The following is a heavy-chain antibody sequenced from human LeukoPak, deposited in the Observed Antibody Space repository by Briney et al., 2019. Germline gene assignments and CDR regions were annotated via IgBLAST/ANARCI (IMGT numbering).Heavy chain of an antibody. CDR1: GFTFGDYA. Sequence: GSLRLSCTASGFTFGDYAMSWIRQPPGKGLEWIGEINHSGSTNYNPSLKSRVTISVDTSKNQFSLKLSSVTAADTAVYYCARRAAAGPLGYWGQGTLVTVSS. D-gene: IGHD6-13*01. V-gene: IGHV4-34*01. CDR3: ARRAAAGPLGY. J-gene: IGHJ4*02. CDR2: INHSGST.